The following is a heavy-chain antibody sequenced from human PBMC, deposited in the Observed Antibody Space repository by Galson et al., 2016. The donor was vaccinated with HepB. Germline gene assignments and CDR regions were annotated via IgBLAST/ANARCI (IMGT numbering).Heavy chain of an antibody. Sequence: SVKVSCKASGYTFSNYAVHWVRQAPGQTFEWMGWINAGNGNTKYSQKFQDRVTLTRDTSATTLYMQLSSLRSEDTAVYYCAGAAYCSSSSCSDAFDVWGQGQWSPSLQ. CDR3: AGAAYCSSSSCSDAFDV. CDR2: INAGNGNT. V-gene: IGHV1-3*01. J-gene: IGHJ3*01. CDR1: GYTFSNYA. D-gene: IGHD2-2*01.